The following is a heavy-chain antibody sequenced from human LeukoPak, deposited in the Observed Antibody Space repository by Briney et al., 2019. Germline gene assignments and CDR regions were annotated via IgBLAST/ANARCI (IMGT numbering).Heavy chain of an antibody. CDR1: GFSFSGYA. CDR3: ARDACGGDCYSDY. V-gene: IGHV3-30*04. Sequence: GGSLRLSCAASGFSFSGYAMHWVRQAPGKGLEWVGVIFYDGSKKYYADSVKGRFTLSRDNSKNTVYLRMNSLRAEDTGVYYCARDACGGDCYSDYWGQGTLVTVSS. D-gene: IGHD2-21*02. J-gene: IGHJ4*02. CDR2: IFYDGSKK.